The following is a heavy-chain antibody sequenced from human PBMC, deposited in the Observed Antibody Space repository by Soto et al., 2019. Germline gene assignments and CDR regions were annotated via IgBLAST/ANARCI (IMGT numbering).Heavy chain of an antibody. CDR3: AREPNYFDY. CDR1: GYTFTSYG. V-gene: IGHV1-18*01. J-gene: IGHJ4*02. CDR2: ISAHNGNT. Sequence: GVSVKVSCKASGYTFTSYGISWVRQAPGKGLEWMGWISAHNGNTNYAQKLQGRVTMTTETSTSTAYMELRSLRSDVTAVYYCAREPNYFDYWGQGTLVTVSS.